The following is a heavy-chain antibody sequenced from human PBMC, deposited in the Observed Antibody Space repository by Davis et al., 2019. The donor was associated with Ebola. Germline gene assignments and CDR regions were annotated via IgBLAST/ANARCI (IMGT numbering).Heavy chain of an antibody. Sequence: GESLKISCAASGFTFSNYAMNWVRQAPGKGLEWVSGISGGGRSADYGDSVKGRFTISRDNSKNTLSLDMKSLRAEDTAVYYCAKDGLFIDSSWFFGYWGQGTLVTVSS. D-gene: IGHD6-13*01. CDR3: AKDGLFIDSSWFFGY. J-gene: IGHJ4*02. V-gene: IGHV3-23*01. CDR1: GFTFSNYA. CDR2: ISGGGRSA.